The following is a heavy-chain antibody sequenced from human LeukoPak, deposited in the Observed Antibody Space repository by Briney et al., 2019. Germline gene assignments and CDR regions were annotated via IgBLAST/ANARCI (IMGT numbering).Heavy chain of an antibody. CDR3: ARGSNIVGTTTYFDF. Sequence: GGSLRLSCAASGFTFSSYSMNWVRQAPGKGLEWVSYISSSSSTIYYADSVKGRFSVSRDNAKNSLYLQINSLRDEDTAVFYCARGSNIVGTTTYFDFWGQGTLVTVSS. V-gene: IGHV3-48*02. CDR2: ISSSSSTI. CDR1: GFTFSSYS. J-gene: IGHJ4*02. D-gene: IGHD1-26*01.